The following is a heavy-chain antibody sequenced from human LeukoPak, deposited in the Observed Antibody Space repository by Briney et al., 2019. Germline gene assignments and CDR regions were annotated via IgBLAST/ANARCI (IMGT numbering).Heavy chain of an antibody. CDR2: ISGSGGST. D-gene: IGHD6-19*01. V-gene: IGHV3-23*01. CDR3: AKDPGWPKSNWFDP. Sequence: PGGTLRLSCAASGFTFSSYGMSWVRQAPGKGLEWVSAISGSGGSTYYADSVKGRFTISRDNSKNTLYLQMNSLRAEDTAVYYCAKDPGWPKSNWFDPWGQGTLVTVSS. J-gene: IGHJ5*02. CDR1: GFTFSSYG.